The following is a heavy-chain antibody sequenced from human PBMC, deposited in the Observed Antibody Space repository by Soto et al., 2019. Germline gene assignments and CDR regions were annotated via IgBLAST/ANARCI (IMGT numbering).Heavy chain of an antibody. Sequence: SETLSLTCTVTGGSISSHYWSWIRQPPGKGLEWTGYITDTGSTSYNPSLKSRVNISVDTSKNQFSLKLSSVTAADTAVYYCARSIQSRIGYYGMDVWGQGTTVTVSS. CDR1: GGSISSHY. J-gene: IGHJ6*02. V-gene: IGHV4-59*08. CDR3: ARSIQSRIGYYGMDV. CDR2: ITDTGST. D-gene: IGHD3-22*01.